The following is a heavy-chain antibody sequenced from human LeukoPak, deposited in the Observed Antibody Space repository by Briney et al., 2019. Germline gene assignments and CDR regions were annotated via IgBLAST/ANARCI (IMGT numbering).Heavy chain of an antibody. J-gene: IGHJ4*02. Sequence: GRSLRLSCAASGFSFSTSAMHWVRQAPGKGLEWVSVISKDGSIKSYADSVKGRFTISRDNSKNTLYLQMNSLRAEDTAVYYCARENGYSSGWFFDYWGQGTLVTVSS. V-gene: IGHV3-30*14. CDR1: GFSFSTSA. D-gene: IGHD6-19*01. CDR3: ARENGYSSGWFFDY. CDR2: ISKDGSIK.